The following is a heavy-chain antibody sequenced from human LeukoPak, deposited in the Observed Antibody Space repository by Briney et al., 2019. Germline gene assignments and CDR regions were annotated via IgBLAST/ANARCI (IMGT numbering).Heavy chain of an antibody. CDR1: GGSISSGGYY. Sequence: SETLSLTCTVSGGSISSGGYYWSWIRQHPGKGLEWIGFIYYSGTTYYNPPLQSRVTMSVDTSKNQFSLSLSSVTAADTAVYYCARDLTGLNWFDPWGQGTLVTVSS. J-gene: IGHJ5*02. V-gene: IGHV4-31*03. D-gene: IGHD3-9*01. CDR3: ARDLTGLNWFDP. CDR2: IYYSGTT.